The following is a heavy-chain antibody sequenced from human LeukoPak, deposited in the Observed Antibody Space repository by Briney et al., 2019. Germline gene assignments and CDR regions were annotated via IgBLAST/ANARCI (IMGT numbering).Heavy chain of an antibody. CDR2: IYSGGST. D-gene: IGHD3-16*01. J-gene: IGHJ4*02. CDR3: ARSLRY. V-gene: IGHV3-53*01. Sequence: PGGSLRLSSAASGFTVSSNYMSWVRQAPGKGLEWVSVIYSGGSTYYADSVKGRFTISRDNSKNTLYLQMNSLRAEDTAVYYCARSLRYWGQGTLVTVSS. CDR1: GFTVSSNY.